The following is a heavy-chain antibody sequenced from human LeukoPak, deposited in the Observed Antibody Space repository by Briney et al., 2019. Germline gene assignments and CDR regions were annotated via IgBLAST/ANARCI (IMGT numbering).Heavy chain of an antibody. CDR2: IYSGGST. V-gene: IGHV3-66*01. CDR1: GFTFSSFG. CDR3: ARDEGVGAEPEDY. J-gene: IGHJ4*02. D-gene: IGHD1-26*01. Sequence: PGGSLRLSCAASGFTFSSFGMHWVRQAPGKGLEWVSVIYSGGSTYYADSVKGRFTISRDNSKNTLYLQMNSLRAEDTAVYYCARDEGVGAEPEDYWGQGTLVTVSS.